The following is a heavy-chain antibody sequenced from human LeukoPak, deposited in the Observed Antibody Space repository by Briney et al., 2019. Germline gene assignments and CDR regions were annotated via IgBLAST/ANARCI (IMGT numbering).Heavy chain of an antibody. V-gene: IGHV4-59*01. D-gene: IGHD2-15*01. CDR1: GGSISSYY. Sequence: SETLSLTCTVSGGSISSYYWSWIRQPPGKGVEWIGYIYYSGSTNYNPSLKSRVTISVDTSKNQFSLKLSSVTAADTAVYYCARLGPQYCSGGSCYYYYYYMDVWGKGTTVTVSS. CDR2: IYYSGST. J-gene: IGHJ6*03. CDR3: ARLGPQYCSGGSCYYYYYYMDV.